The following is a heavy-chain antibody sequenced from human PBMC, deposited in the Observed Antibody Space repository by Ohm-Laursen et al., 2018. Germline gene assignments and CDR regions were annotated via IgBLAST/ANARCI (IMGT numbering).Heavy chain of an antibody. D-gene: IGHD5-12*01. CDR3: ARVDIVATGPPNYFDY. J-gene: IGHJ4*02. CDR2: ISSSSSYI. Sequence: SLRLSCSASGFTFSSYSMNWVRQAPGKGLEWVSSISSSSSYIYYADSVKGRFTISRDNAKNSLYLQMNSLRAEDTAVYYCARVDIVATGPPNYFDYWGQGTLVTVSS. V-gene: IGHV3-21*01. CDR1: GFTFSSYS.